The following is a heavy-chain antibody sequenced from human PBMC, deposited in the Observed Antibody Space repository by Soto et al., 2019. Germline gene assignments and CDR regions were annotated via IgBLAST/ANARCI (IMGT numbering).Heavy chain of an antibody. CDR1: GFMFSTHV. Sequence: EVQLLESGGGLVQPGGSLRLSCAASGFMFSTHVMTWVRQAPGKGPEWVADIIGSGGSTYYADSVRGRFTISRDNSKNTLYLQLNRLRAEDTALYYCAKTFYYGSGSYCFDYWGQGTLVTVSS. V-gene: IGHV3-23*01. J-gene: IGHJ4*02. D-gene: IGHD3-10*01. CDR2: IIGSGGST. CDR3: AKTFYYGSGSYCFDY.